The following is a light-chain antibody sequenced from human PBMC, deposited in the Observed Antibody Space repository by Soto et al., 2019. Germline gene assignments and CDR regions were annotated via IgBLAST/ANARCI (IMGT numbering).Light chain of an antibody. J-gene: IGLJ3*02. CDR2: VNIDGSH. Sequence: QSVLTQSPSASASLGASVTLTCTLSSGHRNYAIAWHQQQPEAGPRYLLKVNIDGSHNKGDGIPDRFSGSSSGAERYLTISSLQSEDEADYYCQTWGAGIRVFGGGTKLTVL. CDR3: QTWGAGIRV. CDR1: SGHRNYA. V-gene: IGLV4-69*01.